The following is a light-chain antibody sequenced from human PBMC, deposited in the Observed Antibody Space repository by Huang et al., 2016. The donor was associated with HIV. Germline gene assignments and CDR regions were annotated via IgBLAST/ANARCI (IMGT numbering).Light chain of an antibody. J-gene: IGKJ2*02. CDR1: QNIFYSSTNKNY. V-gene: IGKV4-1*01. CDR3: QQYYSTPCT. Sequence: IVMTQSPDSLTVSVGGRATFDCRSSQNIFYSSTNKNYLAWYQQKPGQSPQLLMYCATARESGAPDRFTGSGSETDFTLTINNVQAEDVAIYYCQQYYSTPCTFGQGTRLEI. CDR2: CAT.